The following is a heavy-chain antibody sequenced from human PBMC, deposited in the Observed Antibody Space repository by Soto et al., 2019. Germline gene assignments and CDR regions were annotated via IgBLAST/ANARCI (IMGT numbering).Heavy chain of an antibody. D-gene: IGHD3-22*01. CDR2: IIPIFGTA. CDR3: AREAKYYYDSSGSAFDF. CDR1: GGTFSTYI. Sequence: GASVKVSCKASGGTFSTYIISWVRQAPGQGLEWMGGIIPIFGTANYAQKFQGRVTITADESTSTVYMELSSLRSEGTAVYYCAREAKYYYDSSGSAFDFWGQGTLVTVSS. J-gene: IGHJ4*02. V-gene: IGHV1-69*13.